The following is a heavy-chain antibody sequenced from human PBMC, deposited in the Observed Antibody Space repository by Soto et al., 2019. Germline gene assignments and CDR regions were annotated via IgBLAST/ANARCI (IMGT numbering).Heavy chain of an antibody. D-gene: IGHD4-4*01. CDR1: GSSINSSGYY. CDR2: MFYGVST. CDR3: AITDDYSNFDY. V-gene: IGHV4-39*01. J-gene: IGHJ4*02. Sequence: PSETLSLTCTVSGSSINSSGYYWGWIRQPPGKGLEWIGSMFYGVSTYYNPSLKSRVTVSVDTSKNRFSLKLTSVTAADTALYYCAITDDYSNFDYWGQGTLVTVSS.